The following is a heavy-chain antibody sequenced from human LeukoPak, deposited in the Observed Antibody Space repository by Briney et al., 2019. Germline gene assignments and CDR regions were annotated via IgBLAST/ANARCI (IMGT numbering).Heavy chain of an antibody. J-gene: IGHJ5*02. CDR2: IKQDGSEK. CDR3: ARAVGLNWFDP. Sequence: GGSLRLSCAASGFSFSGHWMNWVRQAPGKGLEWVANIKQDGSEKFYVDSVKGRFTISRDNAKNSLYLQMDSLRAGDTAVYYCARAVGLNWFDPWGQGTLVTVSS. D-gene: IGHD1-26*01. V-gene: IGHV3-7*01. CDR1: GFSFSGHW.